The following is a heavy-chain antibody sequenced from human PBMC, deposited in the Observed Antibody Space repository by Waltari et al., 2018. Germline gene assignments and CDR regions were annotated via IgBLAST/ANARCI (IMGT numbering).Heavy chain of an antibody. CDR3: ARVSSSWYAYYYYYMDV. D-gene: IGHD6-13*01. CDR2: ISYSGRT. V-gene: IGHV4-59*08. Sequence: QVQLQESGPGLVKPSETLSLTCTVSGGSISSYYWSWIRQPPGKGLEWIGYISYSGRTNDTPSRMSRVTISVDTSKNQFSLKLSSVTAADTAVYYCARVSSSWYAYYYYYMDVWGKGTTVTISS. CDR1: GGSISSYY. J-gene: IGHJ6*03.